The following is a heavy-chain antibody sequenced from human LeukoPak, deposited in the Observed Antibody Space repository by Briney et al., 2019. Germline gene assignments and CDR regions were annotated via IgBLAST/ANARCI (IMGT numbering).Heavy chain of an antibody. V-gene: IGHV4-34*01. CDR3: ARVISRGVTNYYGSGSYYNRKGGFDP. Sequence: PSETLSLTCAVYGGSFSGYYWSWIRQPPGKGLEWIGEINHSGSTNCNPSLKSRVTISVDTSKNQFSLKLSSVTAADTAVYYCARVISRGVTNYYGSGSYYNRKGGFDPWGQGTLV. J-gene: IGHJ5*01. D-gene: IGHD3-10*01. CDR1: GGSFSGYY. CDR2: INHSGST.